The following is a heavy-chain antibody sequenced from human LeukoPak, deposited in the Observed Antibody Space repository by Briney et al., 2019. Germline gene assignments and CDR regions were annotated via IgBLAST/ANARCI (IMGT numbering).Heavy chain of an antibody. CDR2: IYYSGST. CDR3: ARGDHIVIVPAASGGWFDP. J-gene: IGHJ5*02. Sequence: SETLSLTCTVSGGSISSYYWSWIRQPPGKGLEWIGHIYYSGSTNYNPSLKSRVTISVDTSKNQFSLKLSSVSAADTAVYYCARGDHIVIVPAASGGWFDPWGQGTLVTVSS. D-gene: IGHD2-2*01. CDR1: GGSISSYY. V-gene: IGHV4-59*12.